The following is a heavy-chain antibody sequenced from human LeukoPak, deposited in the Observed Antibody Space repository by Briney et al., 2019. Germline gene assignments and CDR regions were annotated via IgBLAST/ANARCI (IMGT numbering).Heavy chain of an antibody. D-gene: IGHD6-19*01. CDR2: IIPIFGTA. CDR3: AREIAVALQPTETYYFDY. CDR1: GGTFSSYA. J-gene: IGHJ4*02. Sequence: ASVKVSCKASGGTFSSYAISWVRQAPGQGLEWMGGIIPIFGTANYAQKFQGRVTITADESTSTAYMELSSLRSEDTAVYYCAREIAVALQPTETYYFDYWGQGTLVTVSS. V-gene: IGHV1-69*13.